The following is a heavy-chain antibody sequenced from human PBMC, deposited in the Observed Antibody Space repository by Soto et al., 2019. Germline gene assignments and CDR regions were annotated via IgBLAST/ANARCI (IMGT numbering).Heavy chain of an antibody. D-gene: IGHD3-22*01. V-gene: IGHV4-39*01. Sequence: TSETLSLTCTVSPDSITSSGYYWGWIRQTPGKGLEWIGSIYYNGTTYYNPSLKSRVFISVDTSKDQFSLRLKSVTVADTATFYCVRHEVAVSGAYNMDVWGRGTTVTVSS. CDR1: PDSITSSGYY. J-gene: IGHJ6*02. CDR3: VRHEVAVSGAYNMDV. CDR2: IYYNGTT.